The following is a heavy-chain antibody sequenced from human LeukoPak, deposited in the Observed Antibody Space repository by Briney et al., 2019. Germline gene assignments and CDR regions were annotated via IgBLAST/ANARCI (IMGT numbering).Heavy chain of an antibody. J-gene: IGHJ4*02. Sequence: GGSLRLSCAASGFTFSSYSMNWVRQAPGKGLVWVSRINGDGSITAYADSVKGRFTISRDNAKNTLFLQISSLGADDSAVYYCARSQYSTSSGGIDYWGQGALVTVSS. CDR1: GFTFSSYS. CDR3: ARSQYSTSSGGIDY. D-gene: IGHD6-6*01. V-gene: IGHV3-74*01. CDR2: INGDGSIT.